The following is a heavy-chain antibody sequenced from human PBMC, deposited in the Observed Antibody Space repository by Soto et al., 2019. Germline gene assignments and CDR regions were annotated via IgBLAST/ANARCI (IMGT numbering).Heavy chain of an antibody. J-gene: IGHJ4*02. CDR2: ISGSASYT. CDR3: AKDNYYDRRGYYFDY. V-gene: IGHV3-23*01. CDR1: GFSFSNYG. D-gene: IGHD3-22*01. Sequence: GSLRLSCAASGFSFSNYGMSWVRQTPGKGLEWLSVISGSASYTYYADSVRGRFTISRDNYKNTLYLQMSSLRAEDTAVYYCAKDNYYDRRGYYFDYWGQGTLVTVSS.